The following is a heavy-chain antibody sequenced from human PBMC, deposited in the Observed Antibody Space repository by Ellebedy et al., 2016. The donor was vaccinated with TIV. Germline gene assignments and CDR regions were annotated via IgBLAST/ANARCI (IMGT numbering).Heavy chain of an antibody. Sequence: SETLSLTXTVSGGSISSGGYYWSWIRQHPGKGLEWIGYIYYSGSTNYNPSLKSRVTISVDKSKNQFSLQLSSVTAADTAVYYCARRPGAAAGTGKVFNYWGQGTLVTVSS. CDR2: IYYSGST. CDR1: GGSISSGGYY. V-gene: IGHV4-31*03. J-gene: IGHJ4*02. CDR3: ARRPGAAAGTGKVFNY. D-gene: IGHD6-13*01.